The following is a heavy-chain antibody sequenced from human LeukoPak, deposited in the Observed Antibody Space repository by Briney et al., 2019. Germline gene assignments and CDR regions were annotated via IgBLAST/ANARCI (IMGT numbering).Heavy chain of an antibody. Sequence: PGGSLRLSCAASGFTFSSYSMSWVRQTPGKGLEWVSVIYSGGSTYYADSVKGRFTISRDNSKNTLYLQMNSLRAEDTAVYYCARGIAAARNDAFDIWGRGTMVTVSS. J-gene: IGHJ3*02. CDR1: GFTFSSYS. D-gene: IGHD6-13*01. CDR2: IYSGGST. CDR3: ARGIAAARNDAFDI. V-gene: IGHV3-53*01.